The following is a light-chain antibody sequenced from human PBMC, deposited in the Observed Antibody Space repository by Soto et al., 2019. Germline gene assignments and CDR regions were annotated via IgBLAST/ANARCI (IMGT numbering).Light chain of an antibody. Sequence: QSALTQPRSVSGSPGQSVTLSCTGTSSDVGGYHYVSWYQHHPGTAHKIIIYDVNKRPSGVPDRFSGSKSGNTASLTISGLQTEDEADYYCCSYAGSYNLVFGGGTKLTVL. J-gene: IGLJ2*01. CDR2: DVN. CDR1: SSDVGGYHY. CDR3: CSYAGSYNLV. V-gene: IGLV2-11*01.